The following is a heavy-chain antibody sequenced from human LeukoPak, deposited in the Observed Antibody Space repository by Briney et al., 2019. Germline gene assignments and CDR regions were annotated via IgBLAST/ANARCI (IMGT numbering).Heavy chain of an antibody. CDR2: ISGSGGST. Sequence: GGSLRLSCAASGFTFSSYAMSWVRQAPGKGLEWVSAISGSGGSTYYADSVKGRFTISRDNSKNSLYLQMNSLRAEDTAVYYCARNSGWFRFDYWGQGTLVTVSS. V-gene: IGHV3-23*01. J-gene: IGHJ4*02. CDR3: ARNSGWFRFDY. CDR1: GFTFSSYA. D-gene: IGHD6-19*01.